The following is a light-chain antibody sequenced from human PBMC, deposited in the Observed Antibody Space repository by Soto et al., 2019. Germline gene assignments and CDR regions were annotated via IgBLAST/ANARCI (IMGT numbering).Light chain of an antibody. J-gene: IGLJ1*01. Sequence: SVLTQPASVSGSPGQSITIYCTGTSSDVGGYNYVSWYQHHPGKAPKLMIYDVSNRPSGVSNRFSGSKSGNTASLTISGLQPEDEADYYCCSYTTSNTRQIVFGTGTRSPS. CDR2: DVS. CDR1: SSDVGGYNY. V-gene: IGLV2-14*03. CDR3: CSYTTSNTRQIV.